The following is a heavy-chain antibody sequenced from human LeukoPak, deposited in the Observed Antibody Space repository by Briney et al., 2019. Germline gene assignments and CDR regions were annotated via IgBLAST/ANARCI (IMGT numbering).Heavy chain of an antibody. CDR2: ISSSGSTI. D-gene: IGHD1-26*01. J-gene: IGHJ4*02. V-gene: IGHV3-11*01. CDR3: ARDLRGDLGATSSIGY. Sequence: PGGSLRLSCAASGFTFSDYYMSWTRHAPGKGLEWVSYISSSGSTIYYADSVTGRFTISRDNAKNSLYLQMNSLRAEDTAVYYCARDLRGDLGATSSIGYWGQGTLVTVSS. CDR1: GFTFSDYY.